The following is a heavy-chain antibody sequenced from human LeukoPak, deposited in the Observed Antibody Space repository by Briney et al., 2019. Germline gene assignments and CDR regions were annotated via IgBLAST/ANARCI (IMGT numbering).Heavy chain of an antibody. CDR1: GGSISSYY. V-gene: IGHV4-59*01. J-gene: IGHJ4*02. CDR3: ANSLRGILTVDY. CDR2: IYYSGST. D-gene: IGHD3-9*01. Sequence: PSETLSLTCTVSGGSISSYYWSWIRQPPGRGLEWIGYIYYSGSTNYNPSLKSRVTISVDTSKNQFSLKLSSVTAADTAVYYCANSLRGILTVDYWGQGTLVTVSS.